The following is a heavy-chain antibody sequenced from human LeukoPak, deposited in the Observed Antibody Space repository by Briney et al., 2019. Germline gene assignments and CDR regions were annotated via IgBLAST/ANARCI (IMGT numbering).Heavy chain of an antibody. V-gene: IGHV3-21*01. D-gene: IGHD3-10*01. J-gene: IGHJ3*02. CDR3: ARDGDYYGSGSYRDGFDI. CDR1: GFTFSSYS. Sequence: PGGSLRLSCEASGFTFSSYSMTWVRQAPGKGLEWVAFISSMSGRYIYYAESLKGRFTISRDNARNSLYLQMNSLRAEDTAVYYCARDGDYYGSGSYRDGFDIWGQGTMVTVSS. CDR2: ISSMSGRYI.